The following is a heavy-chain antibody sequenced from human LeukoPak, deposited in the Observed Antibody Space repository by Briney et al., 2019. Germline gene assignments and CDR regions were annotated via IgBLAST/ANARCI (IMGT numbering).Heavy chain of an antibody. CDR3: ARDSIRSGFWFDP. CDR1: GFTFSSYW. J-gene: IGHJ5*02. Sequence: GGSLRLSCAASGFTFSSYWMSWVRQAPGKGLEWVANIKQDGSEKYYVDSVKGRFTISRDNAKNSLYPQMNSLRAEDTAVYYCARDSIRSGFWFDPWGQGTLVTVSS. CDR2: IKQDGSEK. D-gene: IGHD3-22*01. V-gene: IGHV3-7*01.